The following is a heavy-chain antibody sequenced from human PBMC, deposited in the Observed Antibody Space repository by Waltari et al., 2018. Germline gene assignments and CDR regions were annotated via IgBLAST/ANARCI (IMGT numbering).Heavy chain of an antibody. D-gene: IGHD6-25*01. CDR2: TKNKAENYIT. V-gene: IGHV3-72*01. Sequence: EVQLVESGGGLVQPGGSVTLSCAASGFTFTNHYMNWVRQAPGRGLEWIGRTKNKAENYITGYAASVQGRFSVSRDDSRNSLFLQMNSLETEDTAVYYCARDTAAALDYWGQGTLVTVSS. CDR3: ARDTAAALDY. J-gene: IGHJ4*02. CDR1: GFTFTNHY.